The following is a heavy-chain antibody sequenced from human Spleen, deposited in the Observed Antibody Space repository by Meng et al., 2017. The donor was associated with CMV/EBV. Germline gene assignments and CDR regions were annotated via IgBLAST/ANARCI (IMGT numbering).Heavy chain of an antibody. CDR3: ARTDYYDGRGYKVRGAFDI. CDR2: ISYDGSDK. CDR1: GFTFSSYE. Sequence: GGSLRLSCVVSGFTFSSYEINWVRQAPGKGLEWVAVISYDGSDKYYADSVKGRFTISRDNAENSLYLQMNSLKAEDTALYYCARTDYYDGRGYKVRGAFDIWGQGTMVTVSS. J-gene: IGHJ3*02. D-gene: IGHD3-22*01. V-gene: IGHV3-30-3*01.